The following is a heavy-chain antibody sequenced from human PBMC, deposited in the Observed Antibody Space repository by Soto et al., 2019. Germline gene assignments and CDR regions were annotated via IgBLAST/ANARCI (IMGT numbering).Heavy chain of an antibody. CDR1: GLTFSSYG. D-gene: IGHD6-13*01. J-gene: IGHJ6*02. Sequence: QPGGSLRLSCAASGLTFSSYGMHWVRQAPGKGLEWVAVIWYDGSNKYYADSVKGRFTISRDNSKNTLYLQMNSLRAEDTAVYYCARDRRVYSSSWYRTYYYGMDVWGQGTTVTVSS. V-gene: IGHV3-33*01. CDR3: ARDRRVYSSSWYRTYYYGMDV. CDR2: IWYDGSNK.